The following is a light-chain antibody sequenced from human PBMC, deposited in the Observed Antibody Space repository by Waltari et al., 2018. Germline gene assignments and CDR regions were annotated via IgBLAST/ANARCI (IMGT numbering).Light chain of an antibody. CDR3: QQYDTTPWT. J-gene: IGKJ1*01. CDR1: QSISSW. V-gene: IGKV1-5*03. CDR2: RAS. Sequence: DIHLTQSPSSLSASVGDRVTITCRASQSISSWLAWYQQKQGQAPKLLIYRASTFQSGVPSRFTGSGSGTDFTLTIRNLQPEDFAIYYCQQYDTTPWTFGQGTKVEMK.